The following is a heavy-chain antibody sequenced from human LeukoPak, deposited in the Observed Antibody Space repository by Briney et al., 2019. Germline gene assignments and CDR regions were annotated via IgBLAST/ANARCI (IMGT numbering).Heavy chain of an antibody. CDR2: IYSGGST. D-gene: IGHD2-2*01. Sequence: GGSLRLSCAASGFIVSSNYMSWVRQAPGKGLEWVSIIYSGGSTYYADSVKGRFTISRDNSKNTLYLQMNTLRAEDTAVYYCARGYCSSTSCQADQTLFCFWGQGTLVTVSS. V-gene: IGHV3-53*01. CDR3: ARGYCSSTSCQADQTLFCF. J-gene: IGHJ4*02. CDR1: GFIVSSNY.